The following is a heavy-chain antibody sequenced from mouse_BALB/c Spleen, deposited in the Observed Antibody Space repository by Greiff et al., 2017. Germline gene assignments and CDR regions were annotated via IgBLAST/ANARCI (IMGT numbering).Heavy chain of an antibody. CDR3: ARRMMTTGGFAY. D-gene: IGHD2-4*01. CDR1: GFTFSSYA. CDR2: ISSGGST. Sequence: EVKLVESGGGLVKPGGSLKLSCAASGFTFSSYAMSWVRQTPEKRLEWVASISSGGSTYYPDSVKGRFTISRDNARNILYLQMSSLRSEDTAMYYCARRMMTTGGFAYWGQGTLVTVSA. J-gene: IGHJ3*01. V-gene: IGHV5-6-5*01.